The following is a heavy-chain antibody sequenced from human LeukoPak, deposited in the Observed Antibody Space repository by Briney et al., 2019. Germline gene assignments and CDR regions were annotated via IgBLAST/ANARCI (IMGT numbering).Heavy chain of an antibody. CDR2: INQSGST. CDR1: GGSISSYY. V-gene: IGHV4-34*01. Sequence: SETLSLTCTVSGGSISSYYWSWIRQPPGKGLEWIGKINQSGSTNYNPSLKSRVTISVDTSKNQFSLKLSSVTAADTAVYYCARHYKLWFGESHDFDYWGQGTLVTVSS. CDR3: ARHYKLWFGESHDFDY. J-gene: IGHJ4*02. D-gene: IGHD3-10*01.